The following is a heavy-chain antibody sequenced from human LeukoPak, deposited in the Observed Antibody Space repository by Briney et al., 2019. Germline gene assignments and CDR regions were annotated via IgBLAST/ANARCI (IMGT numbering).Heavy chain of an antibody. D-gene: IGHD5-24*01. CDR1: RFTVSSNY. Sequence: PGGSLRLSCAASRFTVSSNYMTWVRQAPGKGLEWVSLISFSGDSIYYADSVRGRFTISRDNSKDTLYLQMNSLRAEDTAIYYCARDIQLSTWGLGTMVTVSS. CDR2: ISFSGDSI. J-gene: IGHJ3*01. V-gene: IGHV3-53*01. CDR3: ARDIQLST.